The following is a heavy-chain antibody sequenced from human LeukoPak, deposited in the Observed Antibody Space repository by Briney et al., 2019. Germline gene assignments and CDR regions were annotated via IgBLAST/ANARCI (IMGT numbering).Heavy chain of an antibody. CDR2: IYRGGNT. D-gene: IGHD3-16*01. Sequence: GGSLRLSCAASGFTVSSNYMSWVRQAPGKGPEWVSVIYRGGNTYYADSVKGRFTISRDNSKNTLYLQMNSLRAEDTAVYYCARDLGFWGDYWGQGTLVTVSS. CDR1: GFTVSSNY. V-gene: IGHV3-66*01. CDR3: ARDLGFWGDY. J-gene: IGHJ4*02.